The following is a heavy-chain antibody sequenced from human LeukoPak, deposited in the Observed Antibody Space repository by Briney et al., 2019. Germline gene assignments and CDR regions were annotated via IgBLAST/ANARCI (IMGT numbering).Heavy chain of an antibody. D-gene: IGHD5-18*01. CDR1: GYTFTSYG. Sequence: AASVKVSCKASGYTFTSYGISWVRQAPGQGLEWMGWISAYNGNTNYAQKLQGRVTMTTDTSTSTAYMELRSLRSDDTAVYYCARDLVYSYGYRGGAFDIWGQGTMVTVSS. J-gene: IGHJ3*02. CDR2: ISAYNGNT. V-gene: IGHV1-18*01. CDR3: ARDLVYSYGYRGGAFDI.